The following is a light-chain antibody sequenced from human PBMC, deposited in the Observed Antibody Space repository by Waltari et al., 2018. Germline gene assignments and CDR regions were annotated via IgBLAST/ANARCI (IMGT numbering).Light chain of an antibody. J-gene: IGLJ3*02. CDR1: SSNVGFYNL. Sequence: QSALPQPAPVSGPPGQSFPISCPGTSSNVGFYNLFSWYQQHPDKAPKLMIYEVLERPSGISNRFSGSKSGDTASLTISGLRAEDEADYYCCSYAGRNVWVFGGGTKLTVL. CDR3: CSYAGRNVWV. CDR2: EVL. V-gene: IGLV2-23*02.